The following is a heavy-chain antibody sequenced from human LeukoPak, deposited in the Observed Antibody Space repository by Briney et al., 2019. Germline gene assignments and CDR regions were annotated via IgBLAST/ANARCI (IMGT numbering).Heavy chain of an antibody. J-gene: IGHJ4*02. D-gene: IGHD3-3*01. CDR3: AKDRAYDFWSGSFGY. V-gene: IGHV3-23*01. CDR1: GFTFSSYA. Sequence: GGSLRLSCAASGFTFSSYAMSWVRQAPGKGLEWVSAISGSGGSTYYADSVRGRFTISRDNSKNTLYLQMNSLRAEDTAVYYCAKDRAYDFWSGSFGYWGQGTLVTVSS. CDR2: ISGSGGST.